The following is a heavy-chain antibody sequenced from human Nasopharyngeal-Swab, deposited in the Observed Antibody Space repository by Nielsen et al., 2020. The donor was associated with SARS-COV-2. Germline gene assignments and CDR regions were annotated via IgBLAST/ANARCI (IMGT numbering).Heavy chain of an antibody. CDR1: GFTFSTYG. CDR3: ARGEGVQASAYYDSSGYFPFDY. J-gene: IGHJ4*02. CDR2: IWYDGTDN. V-gene: IGHV3-33*01. Sequence: GESLKISCAASGFTFSTYGMHWVRQAPGKGLEWVAIIWYDGTDNYYADSVKGLFTISRDNSKNTLYLQMNSLRAEDTAVYYCARGEGVQASAYYDSSGYFPFDYWGQGTLVTVSS. D-gene: IGHD3-22*01.